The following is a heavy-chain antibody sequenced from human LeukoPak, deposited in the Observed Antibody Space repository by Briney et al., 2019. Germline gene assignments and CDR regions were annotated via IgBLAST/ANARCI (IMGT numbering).Heavy chain of an antibody. CDR1: GFTFSSYW. Sequence: GGSLRLSCAASGFTFSSYWMSWVRQAPGKGLEWVANMNEDGSVKNYVVSVKGRFTMSRDNAKSSLYLQMNSLRAEDTAVYYCAVDGGYNRFDPWAREPWSPSPQ. J-gene: IGHJ5*02. D-gene: IGHD3-16*01. CDR2: MNEDGSVK. V-gene: IGHV3-7*04. CDR3: AVDGGYNRFDP.